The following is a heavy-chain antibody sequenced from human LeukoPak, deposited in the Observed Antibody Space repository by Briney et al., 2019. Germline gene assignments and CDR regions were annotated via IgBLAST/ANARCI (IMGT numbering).Heavy chain of an antibody. J-gene: IGHJ4*02. Sequence: AGSLRLSCAASGFTFSSNSMHWVRQGQGKGLEWVAFIRYDGSNKYYADSVKGRFTISRDNSKNTLYLQMNSLRAEDTAVYYCAKEQHLLKTFDYWGQGTLVTVSS. CDR3: AKEQHLLKTFDY. D-gene: IGHD6-13*01. V-gene: IGHV3-30*02. CDR1: GFTFSSNS. CDR2: IRYDGSNK.